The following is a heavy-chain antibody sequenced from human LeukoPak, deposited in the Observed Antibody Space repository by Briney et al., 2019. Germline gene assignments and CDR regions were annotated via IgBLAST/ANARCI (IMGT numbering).Heavy chain of an antibody. J-gene: IGHJ4*02. Sequence: GGSLRLSCAVSGFTVSSSYMSWVRQAQGKGLEWVSIIYTGGSTYYADSVKGRFTIYRDNSKNTLYLQINSLRDDDTAVYYCVRDSYGTSWGQGTLVTVSS. D-gene: IGHD3-16*01. CDR1: GFTVSSSY. CDR2: IYTGGST. CDR3: VRDSYGTS. V-gene: IGHV3-66*01.